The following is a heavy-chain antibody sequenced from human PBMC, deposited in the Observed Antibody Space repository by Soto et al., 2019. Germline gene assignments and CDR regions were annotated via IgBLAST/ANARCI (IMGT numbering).Heavy chain of an antibody. CDR2: INVGYGNT. Sequence: VNVSCKASGYIFNGYLLFWLRQAPGQRPEWMGWINVGYGNTKYSQKFQVRVTITSDTAANTVYMEVTRLTSEDTAVYYCARNSGIYSLDHWGQGTMVTVSS. CDR1: GYIFNGYL. CDR3: ARNSGIYSLDH. V-gene: IGHV1-3*01. D-gene: IGHD1-26*01. J-gene: IGHJ4*02.